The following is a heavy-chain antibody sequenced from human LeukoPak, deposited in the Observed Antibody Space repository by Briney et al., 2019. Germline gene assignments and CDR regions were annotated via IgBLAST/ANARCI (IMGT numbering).Heavy chain of an antibody. CDR3: ARDIAMGGVIATSDAFDI. CDR1: GGSISSSSYY. Sequence: SETLSLTCTVSGGSISSSSYYWGWIRQPPGKGLEWIGSIYYSGSTYYNPSLKSRVTISVDTSKNQFSLKLSSVTAADTAVYYCARDIAMGGVIATSDAFDIWGQGTMATVSS. CDR2: IYYSGST. D-gene: IGHD3-16*02. V-gene: IGHV4-39*07. J-gene: IGHJ3*02.